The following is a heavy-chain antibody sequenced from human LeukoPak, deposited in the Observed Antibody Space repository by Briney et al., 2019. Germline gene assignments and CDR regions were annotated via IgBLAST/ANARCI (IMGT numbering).Heavy chain of an antibody. D-gene: IGHD3-10*01. Sequence: GGSLRLSCAASGFTFSSYNMNWVRQAPGKGLEWVSSISSSSSYIYYADSVKGRFTISRDNAKKSLYLQMNSLRVEDTAVYYCAGSELGYNYYYMDVWGKGTTVTISS. V-gene: IGHV3-21*01. CDR1: GFTFSSYN. CDR3: AGSELGYNYYYMDV. J-gene: IGHJ6*03. CDR2: ISSSSSYI.